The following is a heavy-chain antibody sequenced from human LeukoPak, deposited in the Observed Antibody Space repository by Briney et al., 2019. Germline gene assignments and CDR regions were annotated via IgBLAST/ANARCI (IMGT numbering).Heavy chain of an antibody. J-gene: IGHJ3*02. V-gene: IGHV3-13*01. D-gene: IGHD2-15*01. CDR1: GFIFGSYD. CDR2: IGPAGDT. CDR3: ARDTSTTSGGNDAFDI. Sequence: GGSLRLSCAASGFIFGSYDMHWVRQVIGKGLEWVSGIGPAGDTYYPGSVKGRFTISRENAQNSLYLQMNSLRAGDTAVYYCARDTSTTSGGNDAFDIWGQGTMVTVSS.